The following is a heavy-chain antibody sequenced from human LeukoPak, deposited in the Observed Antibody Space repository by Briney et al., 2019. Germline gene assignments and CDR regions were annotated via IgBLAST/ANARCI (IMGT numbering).Heavy chain of an antibody. CDR2: ISTGGEVT. J-gene: IGHJ4*02. V-gene: IGHV3-23*01. D-gene: IGHD3-3*01. CDR1: GFTFSSYA. CDR3: AKGHPARGWNAAPLEDD. Sequence: GGSLRLSCAASGFTFSSYAMSWVRQAPGKGLEWVSAISTGGEVTHYADSVKGRFTISRDNSKDTLYLQMNSLRAEDTAIYYCAKGHPARGWNAAPLEDDWGQGTLVTVSS.